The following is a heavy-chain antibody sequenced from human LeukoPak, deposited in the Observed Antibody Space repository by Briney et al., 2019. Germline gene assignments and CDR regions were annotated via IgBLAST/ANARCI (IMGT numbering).Heavy chain of an antibody. V-gene: IGHV3-23*01. Sequence: GGSLRLSCVASGFTFSGYSMGWVRQAPGRGLEWVSFVWPKNDKTYYADSVQGRFTISRDNSKSTLCLQMNSLRAEDTAAYYCAKQLGYCSDGSCYFPYWGQGTLVTVSS. CDR2: VWPKNDKT. J-gene: IGHJ4*02. CDR1: GFTFSGYS. CDR3: AKQLGYCSDGSCYFPY. D-gene: IGHD2-15*01.